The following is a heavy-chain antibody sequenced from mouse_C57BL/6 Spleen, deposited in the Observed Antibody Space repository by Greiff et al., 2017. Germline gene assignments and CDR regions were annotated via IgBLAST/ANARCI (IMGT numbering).Heavy chain of an antibody. Sequence: EVQVVESGGDLVKPGGSLKLSCAASGFTFSSYGMSWVRQTPDKRLEWVATISSGGSYTYYPDSVKGRFTISRDNAKNTLYLQMSSLKSEDTAMYYCARMDSLFDYWGQGTTLTVSS. D-gene: IGHD6-2*01. CDR3: ARMDSLFDY. CDR1: GFTFSSYG. CDR2: ISSGGSYT. J-gene: IGHJ2*01. V-gene: IGHV5-6*01.